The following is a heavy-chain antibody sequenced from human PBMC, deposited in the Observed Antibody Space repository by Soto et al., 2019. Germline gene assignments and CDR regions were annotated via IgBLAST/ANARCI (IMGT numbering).Heavy chain of an antibody. CDR2: ISAYNGNT. V-gene: IGHV1-18*01. J-gene: IGHJ4*02. CDR3: ARSLVFWRTFDY. Sequence: QVQLVQSGAEVKKPGASVKVSCKASGYTFTSYGISWVRQAPGQGLEWMGWISAYNGNTNYAQKLQGRXXLXTXXSTRKAYMELRGLRSDATAVYYCARSLVFWRTFDYWGQRTLVTVSS. D-gene: IGHD3-16*01. CDR1: GYTFTSYG.